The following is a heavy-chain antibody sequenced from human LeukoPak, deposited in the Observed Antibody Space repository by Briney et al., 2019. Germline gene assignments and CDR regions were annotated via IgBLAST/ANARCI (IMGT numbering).Heavy chain of an antibody. V-gene: IGHV4-34*01. CDR2: INHSGST. D-gene: IGHD1-26*01. J-gene: IGHJ4*02. CDR3: ARLFHPALSGNYPFDY. CDR1: GGSFSGYY. Sequence: SETLSLTCAVYGGSFSGYYWTWIRQPPGKGLEWIGEINHSGSTNHNPSLKSRVTISVDTSKNQFSLKLNSVTAADTAMYYCARLFHPALSGNYPFDYWGQGTLVTVSS.